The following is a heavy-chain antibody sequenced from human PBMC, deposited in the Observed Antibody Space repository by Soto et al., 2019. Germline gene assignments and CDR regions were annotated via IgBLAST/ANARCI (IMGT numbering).Heavy chain of an antibody. CDR3: ARVSPQIVVVVAATPCYFDY. D-gene: IGHD2-15*01. J-gene: IGHJ4*02. CDR1: GGSFSGYY. V-gene: IGHV4-34*01. Sequence: QVQLQQWGAGLLKPSETLSLTCAVYGGSFSGYYWSWIRQPPGKGLEWIGEINHSGSTNYNPSLKSRVTISVDTSKNQFSLKLSSVTAADTAVYYCARVSPQIVVVVAATPCYFDYWGQGTLVTVSS. CDR2: INHSGST.